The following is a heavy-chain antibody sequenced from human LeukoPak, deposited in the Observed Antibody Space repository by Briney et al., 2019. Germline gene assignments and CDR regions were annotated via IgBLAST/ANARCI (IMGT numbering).Heavy chain of an antibody. Sequence: SETLSLTCTVSGGSISTYYWSWIRQPPGEGLEWLGYISYSGSTDYNPSLKSRVTISVDTSKNQFSLKLNSVTAADTAVYYCARVLSGYYPWYFDLWGRGTLVTVTS. CDR2: ISYSGST. D-gene: IGHD3-22*01. CDR1: GGSISTYY. J-gene: IGHJ2*01. V-gene: IGHV4-59*01. CDR3: ARVLSGYYPWYFDL.